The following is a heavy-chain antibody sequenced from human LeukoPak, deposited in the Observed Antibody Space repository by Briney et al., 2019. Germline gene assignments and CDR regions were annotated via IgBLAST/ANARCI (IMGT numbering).Heavy chain of an antibody. Sequence: GASVKVSCKASGYTFTDFALNWVRQAPGQGLEWMGWINTNTGNPTYAQGFTGRFVFSLDTSIRTAYLQISSLKADDTAVYYCARYALGYCSSTSCSDDAFDIWGQGTMVTVSS. CDR2: INTNTGNP. J-gene: IGHJ3*02. V-gene: IGHV7-4-1*02. CDR1: GYTFTDFA. CDR3: ARYALGYCSSTSCSDDAFDI. D-gene: IGHD2-2*01.